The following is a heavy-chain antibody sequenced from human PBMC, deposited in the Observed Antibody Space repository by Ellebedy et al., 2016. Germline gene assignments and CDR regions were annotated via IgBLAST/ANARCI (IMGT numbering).Heavy chain of an antibody. J-gene: IGHJ5*02. CDR1: GYTFTSYD. CDR2: ISAYNGNT. Sequence: ASVKVSCKASGYTFTSYDINWVRQATGQGLEWMGWISAYNGNTNYAQKFQGRVTITRDTSASTAYMELSSLRSEDTAVYYCARDSTGSVGPWGQGTLVTVSS. D-gene: IGHD3-10*01. V-gene: IGHV1-18*01. CDR3: ARDSTGSVGP.